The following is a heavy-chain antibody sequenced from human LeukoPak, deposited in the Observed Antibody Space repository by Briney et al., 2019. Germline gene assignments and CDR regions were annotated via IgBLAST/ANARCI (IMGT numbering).Heavy chain of an antibody. D-gene: IGHD5-12*01. CDR2: INPNSGGT. CDR3: ASLRLLDY. V-gene: IGHV1-2*02. Sequence: ASVKVSCKASGYTFTNYYMHWVRQAPGEGLEWMGWINPNSGGTNYAQKFQGRVTMTRDTSISTAYMELSSLISDDTAVYYCASLRLLDYWGQGTLVTVSS. J-gene: IGHJ4*02. CDR1: GYTFTNYY.